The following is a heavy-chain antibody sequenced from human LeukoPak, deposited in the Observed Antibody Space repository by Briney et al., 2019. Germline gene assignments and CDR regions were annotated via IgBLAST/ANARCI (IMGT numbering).Heavy chain of an antibody. CDR1: GYTFTGYF. CDR2: INPNSGDT. CDR3: ARDLSSTSNWELDY. J-gene: IGHJ4*02. D-gene: IGHD7-27*01. V-gene: IGHV1-2*06. Sequence: ASVKVSCKASGYTFTGYFMHWVRQAPGQGLEWMGRINPNSGDTNYAQNFQGRVTMTRDTSIGTAYMELSRLRSDDTAVYCCARDLSSTSNWELDYWGQGTLVTVSS.